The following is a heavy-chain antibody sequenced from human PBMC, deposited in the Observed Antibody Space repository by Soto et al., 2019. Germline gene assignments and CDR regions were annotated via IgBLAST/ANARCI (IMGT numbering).Heavy chain of an antibody. J-gene: IGHJ5*02. V-gene: IGHV3-30-3*01. CDR1: GFTFLSYS. D-gene: IGHD5-12*01. Sequence: GGALRLSCAAPGFTFLSYSMHWVLQAPCQGLEWVAVISYDGSNKYYADSVKGRFTISRDNSKNTLYLQMNSLRAEDTAVYYCARDLLKWLLDHRGGFDPWGQGTLVTVSS. CDR2: ISYDGSNK. CDR3: ARDLLKWLLDHRGGFDP.